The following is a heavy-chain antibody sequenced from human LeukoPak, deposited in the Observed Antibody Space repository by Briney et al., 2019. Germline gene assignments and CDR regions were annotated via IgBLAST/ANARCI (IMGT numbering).Heavy chain of an antibody. D-gene: IGHD3-3*01. J-gene: IGHJ4*02. Sequence: PGGSLRLSCAASGFTFSSYSMNWVRQAPGKGLEWVSYISSSSSTIYYADSVKGRFTISRDNAKNSLYLQMNSLRDEDTAVYYCARDSERGPYDFWSGPPYYFDYWGQGTLVTVSS. CDR1: GFTFSSYS. V-gene: IGHV3-48*02. CDR3: ARDSERGPYDFWSGPPYYFDY. CDR2: ISSSSSTI.